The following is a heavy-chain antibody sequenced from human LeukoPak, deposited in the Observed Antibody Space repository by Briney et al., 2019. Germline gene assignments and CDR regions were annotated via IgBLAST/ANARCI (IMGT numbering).Heavy chain of an antibody. J-gene: IGHJ4*02. V-gene: IGHV3-23*01. CDR1: GFTVSSYA. CDR3: AKDPGDYYGSGSYWEGYFDY. Sequence: PGGSLRLSCAASGFTVSSYAMSWVRQALGKGLEWVSAISGSGGSTYYADSVKCRFTISRDYSKNTLYLQMNSLRAEDTAVYYCAKDPGDYYGSGSYWEGYFDYWDQGTLVTVSS. D-gene: IGHD3-10*01. CDR2: ISGSGGST.